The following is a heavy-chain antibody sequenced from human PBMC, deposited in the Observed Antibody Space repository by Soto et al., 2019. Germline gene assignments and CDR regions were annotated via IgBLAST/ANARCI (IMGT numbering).Heavy chain of an antibody. CDR1: GGTFSSYA. V-gene: IGHV1-69*13. CDR2: IIPIFGTA. D-gene: IGHD3-10*01. CDR3: AGDPRYGSGSYYFDY. Sequence: GASVKVSCKASGGTFSSYAISWVRQAPGQGLEWMGGIIPIFGTANYAQKFQGRVTITADESTSTAYMELSSLRSEDTAGYYCAGDPRYGSGSYYFDYWGQGTLVTVSS. J-gene: IGHJ4*02.